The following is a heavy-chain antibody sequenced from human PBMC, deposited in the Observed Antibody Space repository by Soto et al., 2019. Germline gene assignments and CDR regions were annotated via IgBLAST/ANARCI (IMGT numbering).Heavy chain of an antibody. CDR2: ISGSGGST. Sequence: GGSLRLSCAASGFTFSSYAMSWVRQAPGKGLEWVSAISGSGGSTYYADSVKGRFTISRDNSKNTLYLQMNSLRAEDTAVYYCAKNGITMVRGVTPPYYYYYMDVWGKGTTVTVSS. CDR1: GFTFSSYA. D-gene: IGHD3-10*01. J-gene: IGHJ6*03. CDR3: AKNGITMVRGVTPPYYYYYMDV. V-gene: IGHV3-23*01.